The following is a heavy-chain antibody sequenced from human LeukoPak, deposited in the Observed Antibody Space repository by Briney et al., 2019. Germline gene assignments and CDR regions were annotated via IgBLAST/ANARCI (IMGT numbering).Heavy chain of an antibody. D-gene: IGHD5-12*01. CDR2: IWYDGSNK. V-gene: IGHV3-33*06. Sequence: GRSLRLSCAASGFTFSSYGMHWVRQAPGKGLEWVAVIWYDGSNKYYADSVKGRFTISRDNSKNTQYLQMNSLRAEDTAVYYCAKDHTIDSGYDSDYMDVWGKGTTVTVSS. CDR1: GFTFSSYG. J-gene: IGHJ6*03. CDR3: AKDHTIDSGYDSDYMDV.